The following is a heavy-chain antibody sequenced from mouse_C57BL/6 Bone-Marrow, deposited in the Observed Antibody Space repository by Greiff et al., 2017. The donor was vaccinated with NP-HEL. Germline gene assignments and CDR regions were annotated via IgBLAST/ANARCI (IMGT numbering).Heavy chain of an antibody. CDR3: TRDRNLYDYLPWFAY. D-gene: IGHD2-4*01. J-gene: IGHJ3*01. Sequence: EVMLVESGEGLVKPGGSLKLSCAASGFTFSSYAMSWVRQTPEKRLEWVAYISSGGDYIYYADTVKGRFTISRDNARNTLYLQMSSLKSEDTAMYYCTRDRNLYDYLPWFAYWGQGTLVTVSA. CDR2: ISSGGDYI. CDR1: GFTFSSYA. V-gene: IGHV5-9-1*02.